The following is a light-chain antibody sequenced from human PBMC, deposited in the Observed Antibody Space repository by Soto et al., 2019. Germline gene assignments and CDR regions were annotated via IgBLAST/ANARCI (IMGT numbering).Light chain of an antibody. Sequence: QSALTQPASVSGSPGQSITISCTGASSDVGGYSYVSWYQQHPGKAPKLMIYDVSNRPSGVSNRFSGSKSDNTASLTISGLQGEDEADYYCSSYTISSVVFGGGTKVTVL. CDR3: SSYTISSVV. CDR1: SSDVGGYSY. CDR2: DVS. J-gene: IGLJ2*01. V-gene: IGLV2-14*03.